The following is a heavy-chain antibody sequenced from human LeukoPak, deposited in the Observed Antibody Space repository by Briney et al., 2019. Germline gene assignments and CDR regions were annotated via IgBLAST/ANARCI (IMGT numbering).Heavy chain of an antibody. Sequence: SETLSLTCAVYGGSFSGYYWSWIRQPPGKGLEGIGEINHSGSTNYNPSLKSRVTISVDTSKNQFSLKLSSVTAADTAVYYCARGLPDYDFWSGYTRGRFDYWGQGTLVTVSS. CDR1: GGSFSGYY. CDR2: INHSGST. J-gene: IGHJ4*02. D-gene: IGHD3-3*01. V-gene: IGHV4-34*01. CDR3: ARGLPDYDFWSGYTRGRFDY.